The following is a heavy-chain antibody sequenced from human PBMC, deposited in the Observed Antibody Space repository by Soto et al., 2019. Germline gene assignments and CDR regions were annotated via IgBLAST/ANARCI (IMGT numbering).Heavy chain of an antibody. J-gene: IGHJ5*02. D-gene: IGHD2-15*01. CDR3: AKGGVVVVAAGVTRWGNWFDP. V-gene: IGHV3-30*18. Sequence: QVQLVESGGGVVQPGRSLRLSCAASGFTFSSYGIHWVRQAPGKGLEWVAVISYDGSNKYYADSVKGRFTISRDNSKNTLYLQMNSLRAEDTAVYYCAKGGVVVVAAGVTRWGNWFDPWGQGTLVTVSS. CDR2: ISYDGSNK. CDR1: GFTFSSYG.